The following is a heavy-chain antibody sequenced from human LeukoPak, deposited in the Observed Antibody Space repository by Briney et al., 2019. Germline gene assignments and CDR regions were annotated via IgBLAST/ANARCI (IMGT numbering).Heavy chain of an antibody. D-gene: IGHD3-22*01. Sequence: GGSLRLSCAASGFTFINYAMSWVRQAPGKGLEWVSAISGSGDSTYYADSVKGRFTISRDNSRNTLFLQMNSLRVEDTAIYYCAMQWLLLGAFDIWGRGTMVTVSS. CDR3: AMQWLLLGAFDI. CDR2: ISGSGDST. V-gene: IGHV3-23*01. CDR1: GFTFINYA. J-gene: IGHJ3*02.